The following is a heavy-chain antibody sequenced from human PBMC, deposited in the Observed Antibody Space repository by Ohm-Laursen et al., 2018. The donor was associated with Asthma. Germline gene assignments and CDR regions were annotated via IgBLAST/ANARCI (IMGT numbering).Heavy chain of an antibody. Sequence: GSLRLSCAASGFTFSSYSMNWVRQAPGKGLEWVSYISSSSSTIYYADSVKGRFTISRDNSKNTLYLQMNSLRAEDTAVYYCAKDNLVWELHYWGQGTLVTVSS. CDR1: GFTFSSYS. CDR3: AKDNLVWELHY. J-gene: IGHJ4*02. D-gene: IGHD1-26*01. CDR2: ISSSSSTI. V-gene: IGHV3-48*01.